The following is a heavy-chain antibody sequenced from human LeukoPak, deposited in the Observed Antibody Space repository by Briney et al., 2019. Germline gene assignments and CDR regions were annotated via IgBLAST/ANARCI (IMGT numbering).Heavy chain of an antibody. D-gene: IGHD1-1*01. J-gene: IGHJ4*02. CDR3: ARADRIQKIRLFDY. Sequence: SETLSLTCAVYGGSFSGYYRSWIRQPPGKGLEWIGEINHSGSTNYNPSLKSRVTISVDTSKNQFSLKLSSVTAADTAVYYCARADRIQKIRLFDYWGQGTLVTVSS. CDR1: GGSFSGYY. CDR2: INHSGST. V-gene: IGHV4-34*01.